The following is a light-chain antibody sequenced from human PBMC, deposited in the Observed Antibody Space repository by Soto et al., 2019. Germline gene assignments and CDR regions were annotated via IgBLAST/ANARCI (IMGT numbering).Light chain of an antibody. J-gene: IGKJ5*01. CDR2: AAS. CDR3: QQYIKWLIT. CDR1: QSISMW. Sequence: MQTAQDPSTLIASVGDRVNFPCWASQSISMWLAWYQQKPGKAPKLLIYAASTLQSGVPSRFSGSGSGTDFTLTISCLQSEDFAVYYCQQYIKWLITFGQGRRLEV. V-gene: IGKV1-5*01.